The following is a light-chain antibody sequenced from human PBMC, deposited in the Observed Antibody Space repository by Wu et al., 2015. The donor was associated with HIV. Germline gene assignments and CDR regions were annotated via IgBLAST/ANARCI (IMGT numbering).Light chain of an antibody. V-gene: IGKV1-5*03. CDR1: QSINSW. J-gene: IGKJ1*01. CDR2: KAS. Sequence: EMTQSPLSLSASVGDRVTITCRASQSINSWLAWYQQKPGKAPKLLIYKASSLESGVPSRFSGSGSGTEFTLTISSLQPDDFATYYCQQYNSYSWTFGQGTKVEIK. CDR3: QQYNSYSWT.